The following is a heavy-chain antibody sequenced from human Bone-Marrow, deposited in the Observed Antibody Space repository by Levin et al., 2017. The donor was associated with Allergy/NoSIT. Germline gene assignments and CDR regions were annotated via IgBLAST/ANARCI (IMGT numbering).Heavy chain of an antibody. CDR3: ARPGVGGWADY. Sequence: PSETLSLTCTVSGGSISSSSYYWGWIRQPPGKGLEWIGSIYYSGSTYYNPSLKSRVTISVDTSKNQFSLKLSSVTAADTAVYYCARPGVGGWADYWGQGTLVTVSS. V-gene: IGHV4-39*01. CDR1: GGSISSSSYY. J-gene: IGHJ4*02. CDR2: IYYSGST. D-gene: IGHD3-16*01.